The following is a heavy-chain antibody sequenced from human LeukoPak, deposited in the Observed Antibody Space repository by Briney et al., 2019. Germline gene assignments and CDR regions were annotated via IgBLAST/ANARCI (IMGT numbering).Heavy chain of an antibody. D-gene: IGHD6-13*01. J-gene: IGHJ5*02. CDR2: IYSGGST. CDR3: ARDRIAADGRWFDP. V-gene: IGHV3-53*04. CDR1: GFTVSSNY. Sequence: PGGSLRLSCTASGFTVSSNYMSWVRQAPGKGLEWVSVIYSGGSTYYADSVKGRFTISRHNSKNTLYLQMNSLRAEDTAVYYCARDRIAADGRWFDPWGQGTLVSVSS.